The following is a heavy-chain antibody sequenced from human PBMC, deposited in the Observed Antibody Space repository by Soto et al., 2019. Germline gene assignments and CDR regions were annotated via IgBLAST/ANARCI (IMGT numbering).Heavy chain of an antibody. V-gene: IGHV1-69*13. J-gene: IGHJ6*04. CDR1: GGTFSSYA. CDR2: IIPIFGTA. Sequence: SVKVSCKASGGTFSSYAISWVRQAPGQGLEWMGGIIPIFGTANYAQKFQGRVTITADESTSTAYMELSSLRSEDTAVYYCARSPVLRGGAMDVWGKGPTVTVSS. D-gene: IGHD3-3*01. CDR3: ARSPVLRGGAMDV.